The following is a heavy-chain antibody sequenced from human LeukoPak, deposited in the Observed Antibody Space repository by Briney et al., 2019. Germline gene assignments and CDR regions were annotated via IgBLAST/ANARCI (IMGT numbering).Heavy chain of an antibody. V-gene: IGHV4-61*01. CDR1: GGSISSRSFY. J-gene: IGHJ5*02. Sequence: PSETLSLTCTVSGGSISSRSFYWGWIRQPPGKGLEWIACISYSGSTKYNPSLKSRVTISVDTSKNQLFLKLSSVTAADTAVYYCAREPGFDSSGYLNWFDPWGQGTLVTVSS. D-gene: IGHD3-22*01. CDR2: ISYSGST. CDR3: AREPGFDSSGYLNWFDP.